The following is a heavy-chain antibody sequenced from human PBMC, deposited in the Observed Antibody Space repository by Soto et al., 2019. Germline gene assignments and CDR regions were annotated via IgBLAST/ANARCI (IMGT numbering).Heavy chain of an antibody. CDR1: GGTFSSYA. D-gene: IGHD2-15*01. CDR3: ERAPIVVVVAATPDYYYGMDV. J-gene: IGHJ6*02. CDR2: IIPIFGTA. Sequence: QVQLVQSGAEVKKPGSSVKVSCKASGGTFSSYAISWVRQAPGQGLEWMGGIIPIFGTANYAQKFQGRVTITADESTSTAYMELSSLRSEDTAVYYCERAPIVVVVAATPDYYYGMDVWGQGTTVTVSS. V-gene: IGHV1-69*01.